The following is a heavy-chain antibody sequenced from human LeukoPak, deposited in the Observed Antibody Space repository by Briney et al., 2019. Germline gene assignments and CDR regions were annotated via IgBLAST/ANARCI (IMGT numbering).Heavy chain of an antibody. J-gene: IGHJ3*02. CDR2: ISAYNGNT. CDR1: GYTFTSYG. Sequence: ASVKVSCKASGYTFTSYGISWVRQAPGQGIEWMGWISAYNGNTNYAQKLQGRVTMTTDTSTSTAYMELRSLRSDDTAVYYCARVLGSLRSSSGAFDIWGQGTMVTVSS. V-gene: IGHV1-18*01. CDR3: ARVLGSLRSSSGAFDI. D-gene: IGHD6-6*01.